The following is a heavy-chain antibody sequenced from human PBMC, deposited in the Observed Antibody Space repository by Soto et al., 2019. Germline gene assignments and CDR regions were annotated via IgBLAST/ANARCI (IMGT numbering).Heavy chain of an antibody. CDR1: GFTFSSYG. J-gene: IGHJ4*02. CDR3: AKDQGDTAMLNFDY. Sequence: GGSLRLSCAASGFTFSSYGMSWVLQAPGKGLEWVSGIIGSGTATYYADSVKGRFTISRDNSRNTLYLQMNSLRAEDTAIYYCAKDQGDTAMLNFDYWGQGSLVTGSS. CDR2: IIGSGTAT. V-gene: IGHV3-23*01. D-gene: IGHD5-18*01.